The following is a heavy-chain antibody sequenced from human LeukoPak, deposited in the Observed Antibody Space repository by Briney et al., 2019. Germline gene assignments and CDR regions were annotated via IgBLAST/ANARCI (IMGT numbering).Heavy chain of an antibody. V-gene: IGHV4-59*02. D-gene: IGHD6-19*01. J-gene: IGHJ4*02. CDR2: IYYSGST. Sequence: SETLSLTCTVSGGSVTSYYWSWIRQPPGKGLEWIGYIYYSGSTNYNPSLKSRVTISVDTSKNQFSLKLSSVTAADTAVYYCARDRYSSGWYYFDYWGQGTLVTVSS. CDR3: ARDRYSSGWYYFDY. CDR1: GGSVTSYY.